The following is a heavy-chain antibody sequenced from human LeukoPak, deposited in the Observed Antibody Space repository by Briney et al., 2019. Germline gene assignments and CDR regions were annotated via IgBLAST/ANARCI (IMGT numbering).Heavy chain of an antibody. CDR1: GFTFSSYA. V-gene: IGHV3-23*01. CDR2: ISGSGGST. D-gene: IGHD1-7*01. CDR3: AKAQMEHILSYDWDYAAFDY. J-gene: IGHJ4*02. Sequence: PGGSLRLSCAASGFTFSSYAMSWVRQAPGRGLEWVSAISGSGGSTYYADSVKGRFTISRDNSKNTLYLQMNSLRAEDTAVYYCAKAQMEHILSYDWDYAAFDYWGQGTLVTVSS.